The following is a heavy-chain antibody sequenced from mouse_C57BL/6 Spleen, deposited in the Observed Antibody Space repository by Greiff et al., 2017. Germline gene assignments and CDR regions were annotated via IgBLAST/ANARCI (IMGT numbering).Heavy chain of an antibody. CDR1: GYTFTSYW. D-gene: IGHD2-5*01. J-gene: IGHJ4*01. V-gene: IGHV1-55*01. CDR2: IYPGSGST. Sequence: QVQLKESGAELVKPGASVKMSCKASGYTFTSYWITWVKQRPGQGLEWIGDIYPGSGSTNYNEKFKSKATLTVDKSSSTAYMQLSSLTSEDSAVYNCARGDSNYRCAMDYWGQGTSVTVSS. CDR3: ARGDSNYRCAMDY.